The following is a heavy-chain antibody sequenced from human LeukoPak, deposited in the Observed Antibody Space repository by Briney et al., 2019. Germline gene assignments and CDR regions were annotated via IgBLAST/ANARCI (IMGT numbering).Heavy chain of an antibody. CDR1: GVTFSSYA. Sequence: PGGSLRLSCAASGVTFSSYAMSWVRQAPGKGLEWVSAISGSGGSTYYADSVKGRFTISRDNSKNTLYLQMNSLRAEDTAVYYCAKANRGSSTSCYDYWGQGTLVTVSS. J-gene: IGHJ4*02. D-gene: IGHD2-2*01. V-gene: IGHV3-23*01. CDR3: AKANRGSSTSCYDY. CDR2: ISGSGGST.